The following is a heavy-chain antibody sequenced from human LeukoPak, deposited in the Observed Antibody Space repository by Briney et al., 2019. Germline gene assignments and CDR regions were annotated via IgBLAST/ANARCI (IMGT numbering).Heavy chain of an antibody. J-gene: IGHJ2*01. CDR1: HGSLLGYY. CDR3: ARGIGGSHRYFDL. CDR2: TNHSAYT. D-gene: IGHD1-26*01. Sequence: SETLSLTCAVYHGSLLGYYWSWIRQPPGKGLEWIGETNHSAYTNYNPSRKSRVTISVDTSKNQFSLKLSSVTAADTAVYYCARGIGGSHRYFDLWGRGTQVTVSS. V-gene: IGHV4-34*01.